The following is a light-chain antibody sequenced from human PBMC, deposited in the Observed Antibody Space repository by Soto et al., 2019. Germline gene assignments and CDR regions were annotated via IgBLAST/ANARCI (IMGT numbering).Light chain of an antibody. CDR2: EVT. Sequence: SALTQPPSASGSPGQSVTISCTGTGSDVGGYNFVSWYQHHPGKAPKLMIYEVTRRPSGVPDRFSGSKSGNTASLTVSGLLAEEEADYYCASYAGGNQVFGTGTKVTVL. CDR3: ASYAGGNQV. CDR1: GSDVGGYNF. V-gene: IGLV2-8*01. J-gene: IGLJ1*01.